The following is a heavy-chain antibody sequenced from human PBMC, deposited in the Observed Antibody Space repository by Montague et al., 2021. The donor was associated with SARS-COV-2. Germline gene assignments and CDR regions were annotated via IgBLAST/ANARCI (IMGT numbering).Heavy chain of an antibody. Sequence: SETLSLTCAVYGASFSGYHWTWSRQPPGRGLGWIGEVIHSGKTTYNPSLQSRLTMSVDTYKTQFSLRLSSVTAAATAASFCAKGSHTYETRGLRTEWFDPWGQGTLVTVSS. J-gene: IGHJ5*02. V-gene: IGHV4-34*01. D-gene: IGHD5-18*01. CDR3: AKGSHTYETRGLRTEWFDP. CDR1: GASFSGYH. CDR2: VIHSGKT.